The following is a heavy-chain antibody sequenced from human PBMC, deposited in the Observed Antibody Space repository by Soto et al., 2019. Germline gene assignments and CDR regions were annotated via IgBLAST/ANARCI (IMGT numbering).Heavy chain of an antibody. CDR1: GGSISGYF. J-gene: IGHJ4*02. CDR3: AATPRY. D-gene: IGHD1-26*01. V-gene: IGHV4-59*01. CDR2: IYNSRNT. Sequence: QVQLQESGPGLVKPSETLSLPGTVSGGSISGYFWCWIRQPPGTGLLWIANIYNSRNTDYNPSLISRVTISVDTSRNQVSLNLPSMTAADTAVYFCAATPRYWGQGILVAFS.